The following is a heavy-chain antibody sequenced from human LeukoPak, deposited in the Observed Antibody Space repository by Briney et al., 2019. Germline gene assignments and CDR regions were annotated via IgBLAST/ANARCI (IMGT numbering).Heavy chain of an antibody. Sequence: SETLSLTCAVYGGSSSGYYWSWIRQPPGKGLEWIGEINHSGSTNYNPSLKSRVTISVDTSKNQFSLKLSSVTAADTAVYYCARGLGASDWGQGTLVTVSS. CDR3: ARGLGASD. CDR1: GGSSSGYY. D-gene: IGHD1-26*01. V-gene: IGHV4-34*01. J-gene: IGHJ4*02. CDR2: INHSGST.